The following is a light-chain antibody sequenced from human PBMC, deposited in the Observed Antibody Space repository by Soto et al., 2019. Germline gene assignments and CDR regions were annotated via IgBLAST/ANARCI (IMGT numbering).Light chain of an antibody. Sequence: SYELTQPPSVSVSPGQTARITCSGDALPKQYAYWYQQKPGQAPVLVIYKDSERPSGIPERFSGSSSGITVTLTISGVQAEDEADYYCQSADSSGTVVVFGGGTKLTVL. CDR2: KDS. CDR1: ALPKQY. CDR3: QSADSSGTVVV. V-gene: IGLV3-25*03. J-gene: IGLJ2*01.